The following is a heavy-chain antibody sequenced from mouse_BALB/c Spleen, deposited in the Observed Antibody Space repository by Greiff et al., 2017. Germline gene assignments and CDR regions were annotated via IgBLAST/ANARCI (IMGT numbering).Heavy chain of an antibody. J-gene: IGHJ1*01. CDR3: ARGRDDGYWYFDV. D-gene: IGHD2-12*01. CDR1: GFTFSSYT. CDR2: INSGGGNT. V-gene: IGHV5-9*01. Sequence: EVQLVESGGGLVKPGGSLKLSCAASGFTFSSYTMSWVRQTPEKRLEWVATINSGGGNTYYPDSVKGRFTISRDNAKNTLYLQMSSLRSEDTALYYCARGRDDGYWYFDVWGEGTTVTVSA.